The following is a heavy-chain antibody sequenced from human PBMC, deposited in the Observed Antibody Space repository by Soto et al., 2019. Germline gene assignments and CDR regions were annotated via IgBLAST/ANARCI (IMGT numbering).Heavy chain of an antibody. CDR1: GFTFSSYS. CDR3: ARDHGHFYDYVWGSYREDDAFDI. V-gene: IGHV3-21*01. CDR2: ISSSSSYI. J-gene: IGHJ3*02. Sequence: PGGSLRLSCAASGFTFSSYSMNWVRQAPGKGLEWVSSISSSSSYIYYADSVKGRFTISRDNAKNSLYLQMNSLRAEDTAVYYCARDHGHFYDYVWGSYREDDAFDIWGQGTMVTVSS. D-gene: IGHD3-16*02.